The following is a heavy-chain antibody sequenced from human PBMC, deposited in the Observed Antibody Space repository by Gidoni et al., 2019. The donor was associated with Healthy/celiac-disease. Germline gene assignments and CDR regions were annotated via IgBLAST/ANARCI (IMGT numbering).Heavy chain of an antibody. J-gene: IGHJ4*02. V-gene: IGHV3-23*01. CDR2: ISGSGGST. CDR3: AKVGGGSYSGEFDY. D-gene: IGHD1-26*01. Sequence: EVQLLESGGGLVQPGGSLRLSCAASGFTFSSYAMSWVRQAPGKGLEWVSSISGSGGSTYYADSGKGRFTISRDNSKNTLYLQMNSLRAEDTAVYYCAKVGGGSYSGEFDYWGQGTLVTVSS. CDR1: GFTFSSYA.